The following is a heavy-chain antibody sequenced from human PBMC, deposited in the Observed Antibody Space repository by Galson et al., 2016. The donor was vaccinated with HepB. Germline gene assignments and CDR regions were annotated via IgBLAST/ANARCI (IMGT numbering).Heavy chain of an antibody. Sequence: ETLSLTCAVSGGSISTDNWWTWVRQPPSGKGLEWVGEIYHSGRTTYNPSLKSRVTISVDKSRNQLSLNLRSVTAADAAVYYCTRREVRSAAGGIDYWGQGTLVTVSS. D-gene: IGHD3-3*01. CDR1: GGSISTDNW. J-gene: IGHJ4*02. V-gene: IGHV4-4*02. CDR2: IYHSGRT. CDR3: TRREVRSAAGGIDY.